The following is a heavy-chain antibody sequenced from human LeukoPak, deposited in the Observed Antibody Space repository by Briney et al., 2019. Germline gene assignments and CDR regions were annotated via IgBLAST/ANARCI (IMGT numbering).Heavy chain of an antibody. CDR2: INPNSGGT. CDR3: ARAGGGHYDFWSGYYTGSPPMFFDY. J-gene: IGHJ4*02. D-gene: IGHD3-3*01. CDR1: GYTFTVYY. V-gene: IGHV1-2*02. Sequence: AASVTVSCKASGYTFTVYYMHWVRQAPGQGLEWMGWINPNSGGTNYAQKFQGRVTITRDTSISTAYMELSRLRSDDTAVYYCARAGGGHYDFWSGYYTGSPPMFFDYWGQGTLVTVSS.